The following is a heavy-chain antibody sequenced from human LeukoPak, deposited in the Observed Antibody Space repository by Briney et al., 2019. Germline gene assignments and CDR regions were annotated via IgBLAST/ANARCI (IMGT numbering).Heavy chain of an antibody. J-gene: IGHJ4*02. Sequence: SVKVSCKASGGTFSSYEISWVRQAPGQGLEWMGGITPIFGTANYAQKFQGRVTITADKSTSTAYMELSSLRFEDTAVYYCATLAAAGNDYWGQGTLVTVSA. CDR3: ATLAAAGNDY. D-gene: IGHD6-13*01. V-gene: IGHV1-69*06. CDR1: GGTFSSYE. CDR2: ITPIFGTA.